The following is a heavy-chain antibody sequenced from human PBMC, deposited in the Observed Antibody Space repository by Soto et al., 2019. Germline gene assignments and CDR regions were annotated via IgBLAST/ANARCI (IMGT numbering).Heavy chain of an antibody. CDR3: ARVRGLTGTTGWFDT. CDR1: GGSISSYY. CDR2: IYYSGST. V-gene: IGHV4-59*01. J-gene: IGHJ5*02. Sequence: SETLSLTCTVSGGSISSYYWSWIRQPPGKGLEWIGYIYYSGSTNYNPSLKSRVTISVDTSKNQFSLKLSSVTAADTAVYYCARVRGLTGTTGWFDTWGQGTLVTVSS. D-gene: IGHD1-7*01.